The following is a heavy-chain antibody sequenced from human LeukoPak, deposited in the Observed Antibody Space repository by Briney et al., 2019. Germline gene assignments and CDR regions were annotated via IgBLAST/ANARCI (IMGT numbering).Heavy chain of an antibody. CDR3: ARRRMSATVVTDGLYYYYYYMDV. D-gene: IGHD4-23*01. J-gene: IGHJ6*03. CDR2: IYYSGST. V-gene: IGHV4-38-2*01. Sequence: SETLSLTCAVSGYSISSSYYWGWIRQPPGKGLEWIGSIYYSGSTYYNPSLKSRVTISVDTSKNQFSLKLSSVTAADTAVYYCARRRMSATVVTDGLYYYYYYMDVWGKGTTVTVSS. CDR1: GYSISSSYY.